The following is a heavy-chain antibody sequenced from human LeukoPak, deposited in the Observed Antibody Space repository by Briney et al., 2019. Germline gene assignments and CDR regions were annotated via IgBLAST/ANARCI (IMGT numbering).Heavy chain of an antibody. CDR2: ISAYNGNT. J-gene: IGHJ4*02. Sequence: ASVKVSYKASGYTFTSYGISWVRQAPGQGLEWMGWISAYNGNTNYAQKLQGRVTMTTDTSTSTAYMELRSLRSDDTAVYYCARTQYYYGSGSYYNPYYFDYWGQGTLVTVSS. CDR3: ARTQYYYGSGSYYNPYYFDY. V-gene: IGHV1-18*01. CDR1: GYTFTSYG. D-gene: IGHD3-10*01.